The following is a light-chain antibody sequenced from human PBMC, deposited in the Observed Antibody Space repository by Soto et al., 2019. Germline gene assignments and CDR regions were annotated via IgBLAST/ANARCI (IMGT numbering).Light chain of an antibody. J-gene: IGLJ1*01. CDR3: QSYDSSLSGYV. Sequence: QSVLTQPPSVSEAPGQRVTISCTGSSSNIGAGYEAHWYQQVPGTAPKLLIYENNNRPSGVHDRFSGSKSGTSASLAITGRQAEDETEYYCQSYDSSLSGYVFGTGTKVTVL. CDR2: ENN. CDR1: SSNIGAGYE. V-gene: IGLV1-40*01.